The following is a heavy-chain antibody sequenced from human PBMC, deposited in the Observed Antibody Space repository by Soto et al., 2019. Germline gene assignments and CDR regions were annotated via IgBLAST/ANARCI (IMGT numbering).Heavy chain of an antibody. V-gene: IGHV4-30-2*01. D-gene: IGHD5-12*01. CDR1: GGSISSGGHS. CDR3: AAGGGLPRYY. J-gene: IGHJ4*02. Sequence: QLQVQESGSGLVNPSQTLSLTCAVSGGSISSGGHSWSWIRQPPGKGLEWIGYIYHSGSTYYNPSLKSRVTISVDRSKNQFSLKLSSVTAADTAVYYCAAGGGLPRYYWGQGTLVTVSS. CDR2: IYHSGST.